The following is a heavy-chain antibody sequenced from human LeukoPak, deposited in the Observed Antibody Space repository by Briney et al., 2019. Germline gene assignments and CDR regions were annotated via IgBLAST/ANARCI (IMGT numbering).Heavy chain of an antibody. D-gene: IGHD3-16*02. Sequence: SETLSRTCALSGYSISSGYYWGWIRQPPGKGLEWIGSIYHSGSTYYNPSLKSRVTISVDTSKNQFSLKLSSVTAADTAVYYCARQPSNYDYVWGSYRTHLNFDYWGQGTLVTVSS. CDR2: IYHSGST. CDR1: GYSISSGYY. J-gene: IGHJ4*02. V-gene: IGHV4-38-2*01. CDR3: ARQPSNYDYVWGSYRTHLNFDY.